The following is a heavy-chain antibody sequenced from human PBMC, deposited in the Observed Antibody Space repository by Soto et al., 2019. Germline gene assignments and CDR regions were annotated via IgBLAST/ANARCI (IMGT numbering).Heavy chain of an antibody. CDR3: AKSRERYSSGWFDY. D-gene: IGHD6-19*01. J-gene: IGHJ4*02. Sequence: QVQLLESGGGLVKPGGSLRLSCAASGFTFSDYYMSWIRQAPGKGLEWVSYISSSSSYTNYADSVKGRFTISRDNAKNSLYLQMNSLRAENTAVYYCAKSRERYSSGWFDYWGQGTLVTVSS. CDR2: ISSSSSYT. CDR1: GFTFSDYY. V-gene: IGHV3-11*03.